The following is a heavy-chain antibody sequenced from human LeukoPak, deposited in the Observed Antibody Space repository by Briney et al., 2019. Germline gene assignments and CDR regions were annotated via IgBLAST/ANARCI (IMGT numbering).Heavy chain of an antibody. D-gene: IGHD6-19*01. J-gene: IGHJ4*02. V-gene: IGHV3-48*03. Sequence: GGSLRLSCAASGFTFSSYEMNWVRQAPGKGLEGVSYISSSGSNIYYADSVKGRFTISRDNAKTSLYLQMNSLRAEDTAVYYCARKGRLWAGTVRPFEYWGQGTLVTVPS. CDR2: ISSSGSNI. CDR1: GFTFSSYE. CDR3: ARKGRLWAGTVRPFEY.